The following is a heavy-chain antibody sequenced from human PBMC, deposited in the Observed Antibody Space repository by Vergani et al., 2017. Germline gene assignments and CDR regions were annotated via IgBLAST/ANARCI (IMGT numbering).Heavy chain of an antibody. D-gene: IGHD3-22*01. J-gene: IGHJ4*02. V-gene: IGHV3-30*18. CDR1: GFTFSSYG. CDR3: AKDRWGSGYYQHY. CDR2: ISDDGSNT. Sequence: QVQLVESGGGVVQPGRSLRLSCAASGFTFSSYGMHWVRQAPGKGLEWVAVISDDGSNTDYADSGKGRFTISRDNSKNTLYLQMNSLSAEDTAVYYCAKDRWGSGYYQHYWGQGTLVTVSS.